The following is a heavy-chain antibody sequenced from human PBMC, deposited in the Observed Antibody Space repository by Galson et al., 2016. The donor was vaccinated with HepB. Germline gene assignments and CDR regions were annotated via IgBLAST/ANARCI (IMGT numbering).Heavy chain of an antibody. CDR1: GGSVSSGRYY. J-gene: IGHJ4*02. Sequence: SETLSLTCTVSGGSVSSGRYYWTWIRQPPGKGLQWIGYMYYSGSTNYNPSLKSRVTISGDTSKNQFSLKLTSVTAADTAVHYCARGYYDSSGSRFDYWGQGMQVTVSS. CDR3: ARGYYDSSGSRFDY. CDR2: MYYSGST. D-gene: IGHD3-22*01. V-gene: IGHV4-61*01.